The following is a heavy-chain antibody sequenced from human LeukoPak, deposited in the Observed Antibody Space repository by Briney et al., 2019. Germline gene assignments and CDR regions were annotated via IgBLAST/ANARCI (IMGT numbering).Heavy chain of an antibody. D-gene: IGHD2-15*01. J-gene: IGHJ4*02. CDR3: AREGRSSTPGY. Sequence: SETLSLTCTVSGGSITSYYWIWVRQPAGKGLEWIGRISASGSTNYNPSLESRVTLSVDTSKNQFSLKLSSVTAADTAVYYCAREGRSSTPGYWGQGTLVTVSS. CDR2: ISASGST. CDR1: GGSITSYY. V-gene: IGHV4-4*07.